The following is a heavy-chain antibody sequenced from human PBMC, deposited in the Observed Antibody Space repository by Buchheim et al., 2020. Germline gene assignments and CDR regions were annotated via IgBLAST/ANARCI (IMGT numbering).Heavy chain of an antibody. J-gene: IGHJ4*03. CDR3: ATNAVAGHEGY. D-gene: IGHD6-19*01. V-gene: IGHV3-30*04. Sequence: VQVVESGGGVVQPGRSLRLSCGASGFPFSIYTMNWVRQAPGKGLEWVAVISYDGKNKDYAESVKGRFTIPRDNSKHTGDVEMNSLRGDDTAVYYCATNAVAGHEGYWGQGT. CDR2: ISYDGKNK. CDR1: GFPFSIYT.